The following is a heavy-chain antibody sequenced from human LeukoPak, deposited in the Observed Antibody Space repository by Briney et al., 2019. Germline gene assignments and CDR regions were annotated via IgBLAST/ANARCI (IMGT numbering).Heavy chain of an antibody. D-gene: IGHD3-22*01. CDR1: GFTFSSYA. J-gene: IGHJ4*02. V-gene: IGHV3-23*01. CDR2: ISGSGGST. CDR3: AKDQDYYDSSGYDY. Sequence: GGSLRLSCAASGFTFSSYAMSWVRQAPGKGLEWVSAISGSGGSTYYADSVKGRFTISRDNAKNTLSLQMSSLRAEDTAVYYGAKDQDYYDSSGYDYWGQGTLVTVPS.